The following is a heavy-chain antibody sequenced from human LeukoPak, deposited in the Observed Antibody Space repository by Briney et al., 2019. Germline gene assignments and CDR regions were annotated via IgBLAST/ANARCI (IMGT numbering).Heavy chain of an antibody. D-gene: IGHD3-10*01. Sequence: GGSLRLSCAASGFTFSSCSMNWVRQAPGKGLEWVSSISSSSSDYIYYADSVKGRFTISRDNAKNSLYLQMNSLRVEDTAVYYCARDRDGISMVRDRTYYYMDVWGKGTTVTVSS. CDR3: ARDRDGISMVRDRTYYYMDV. CDR2: ISSSSSDYI. V-gene: IGHV3-21*01. J-gene: IGHJ6*03. CDR1: GFTFSSCS.